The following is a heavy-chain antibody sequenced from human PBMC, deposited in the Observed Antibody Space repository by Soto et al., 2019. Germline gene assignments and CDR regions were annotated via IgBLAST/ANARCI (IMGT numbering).Heavy chain of an antibody. Sequence: GGSLRLPCAASGFTVSSNYMSWVRQAPGKGLEWVSAISGSGGSTYYADSVKGRFTISRDNSKNTLYLQMNSLRAEDTAVYYCAKVVNYDILTGYYISHNFEYWGQGTLVTVSS. CDR2: ISGSGGST. D-gene: IGHD3-9*01. CDR1: GFTVSSNY. J-gene: IGHJ4*02. CDR3: AKVVNYDILTGYYISHNFEY. V-gene: IGHV3-23*01.